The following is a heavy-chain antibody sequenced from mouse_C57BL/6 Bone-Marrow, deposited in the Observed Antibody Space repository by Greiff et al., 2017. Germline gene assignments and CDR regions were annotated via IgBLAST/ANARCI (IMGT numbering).Heavy chain of an antibody. J-gene: IGHJ3*01. V-gene: IGHV1-15*01. D-gene: IGHD1-1*01. CDR2: IDPETGGT. Sequence: QVQLQQSGAELVRPGASVTLSCKASGYTFTDYEMHWVKQTPVHGLEWIGAIDPETGGTAYNQKFKGKAILTADKSSSTAYMELRSLTADASAVYYCTRSGELRDWGQGTLVTVSA. CDR3: TRSGELRD. CDR1: GYTFTDYE.